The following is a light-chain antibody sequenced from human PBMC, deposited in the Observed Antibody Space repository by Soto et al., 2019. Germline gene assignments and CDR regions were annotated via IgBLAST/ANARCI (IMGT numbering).Light chain of an antibody. CDR3: QQYDSLPYT. Sequence: EIQMTQSPSSLSASLGDRVTITCQASQGINDDSDWYQQKPGKAPRLLIYGASFLEIGVPSRFSGSGSGTHFTLTISSLQPEDVATYYCQQYDSLPYTFGQGTRLEIK. CDR1: QGINDD. CDR2: GAS. J-gene: IGKJ2*01. V-gene: IGKV1-33*01.